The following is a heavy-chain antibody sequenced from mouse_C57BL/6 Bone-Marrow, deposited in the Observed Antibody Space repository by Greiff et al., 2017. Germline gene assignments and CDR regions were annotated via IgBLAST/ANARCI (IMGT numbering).Heavy chain of an antibody. CDR3: VRHDYYGRYFDV. J-gene: IGHJ1*03. Sequence: EVKLVESGGGLVQPKGSLKLSCAASGFSFNTYAMNWVRQAPGKGLEWVARIRSKSNNYATYYADSVKDRFTISRDDSESMLYLQMKNLKTEDTAMYYCVRHDYYGRYFDVWGTGTTVTVSS. CDR1: GFSFNTYA. V-gene: IGHV10-1*01. D-gene: IGHD1-2*01. CDR2: IRSKSNNYAT.